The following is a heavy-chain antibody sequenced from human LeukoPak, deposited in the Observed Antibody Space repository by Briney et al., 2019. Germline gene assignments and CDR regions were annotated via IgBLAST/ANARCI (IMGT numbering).Heavy chain of an antibody. Sequence: GGSLRLSCVASGFTFSSFAMSWVRQAPGKGLEWVSAISSIGISTYYADSVKGRFTISRDNSKNTLYLQMNSLRAEDTVVYYCAKDPTYYYDSSGYYYPPFFDYWGQGTLVTVSS. CDR2: ISSIGIST. V-gene: IGHV3-23*01. J-gene: IGHJ4*02. CDR1: GFTFSSFA. CDR3: AKDPTYYYDSSGYYYPPFFDY. D-gene: IGHD3-22*01.